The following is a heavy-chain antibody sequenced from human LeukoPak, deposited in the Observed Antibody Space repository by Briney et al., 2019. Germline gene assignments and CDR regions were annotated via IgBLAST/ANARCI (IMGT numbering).Heavy chain of an antibody. J-gene: IGHJ4*02. D-gene: IGHD6-13*01. CDR2: IYHSGST. V-gene: IGHV4-59*08. CDR1: GGSISSYY. CDR3: ARHRGSSWYGIDY. Sequence: SETLSLTCTVSGGSISSYYWSWIRQPPGKGLEWIGYIYHSGSTNYNPSLKSRVTISVDTSKNQFSLKLSSVTAADTAVYYCARHRGSSWYGIDYWGQGTLVTVSS.